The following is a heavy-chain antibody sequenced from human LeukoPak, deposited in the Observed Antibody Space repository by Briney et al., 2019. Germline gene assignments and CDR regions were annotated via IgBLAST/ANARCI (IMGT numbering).Heavy chain of an antibody. J-gene: IGHJ3*02. Sequence: SETLSLTCTVSGDSISSSNSYRGWIRQPPGKGLEWIGSLYYSGSSYYNPSLKSRVTISADTSKNQFSLKLSSVTAADTAVYHCARHPIGYCSSTSCLDAFDIWGQGTMVTVSS. CDR3: ARHPIGYCSSTSCLDAFDI. D-gene: IGHD2-2*01. CDR1: GDSISSSNSY. V-gene: IGHV4-39*01. CDR2: LYYSGSS.